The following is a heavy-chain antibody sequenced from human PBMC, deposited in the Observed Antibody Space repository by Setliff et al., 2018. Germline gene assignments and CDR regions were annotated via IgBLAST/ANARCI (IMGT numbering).Heavy chain of an antibody. CDR2: ISSSSSYI. Sequence: GPLRLSCAASGFTFSSYAMTWVRQAPGKGLEWVSSISSSSSYIYYAYSVKGRFTISRDNAKNSLYLQLNSLRAEDTAVYYCARERGDTIFGVVTEMGYWGQGTLVTVSS. D-gene: IGHD3-3*01. CDR1: GFTFSSYA. CDR3: ARERGDTIFGVVTEMGY. J-gene: IGHJ4*02. V-gene: IGHV3-21*01.